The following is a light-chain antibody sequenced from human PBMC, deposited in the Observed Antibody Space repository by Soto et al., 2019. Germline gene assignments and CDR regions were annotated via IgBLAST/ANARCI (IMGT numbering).Light chain of an antibody. J-gene: IGKJ1*01. V-gene: IGKV3-15*01. CDR2: DAY. CDR3: QQYDNWPQT. CDR1: QSFRGL. Sequence: EVVLTQSPVTLSLSPGERATLSCRASQSFRGLLTWYQQKPGQAPRLLIYDAYNRAAGVPARFSGSGSETEFTLTISSLQSVDFAVYYCQQYDNWPQTFGQGTKVDI.